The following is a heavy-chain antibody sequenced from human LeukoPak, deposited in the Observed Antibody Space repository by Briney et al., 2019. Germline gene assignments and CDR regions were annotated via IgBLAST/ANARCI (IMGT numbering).Heavy chain of an antibody. D-gene: IGHD6-19*01. CDR1: GGSISSSSYY. V-gene: IGHV4-39*07. CDR3: APAGSGWTGYFDY. CDR2: IYYSGST. J-gene: IGHJ4*02. Sequence: SETLSLTCTVSGGSISSSSYYWGWIRQPPGKGLEWIGSIYYSGSTYYNPSLKSRVTISVDTSKNQFSLKLSSVTAADTAVYYCAPAGSGWTGYFDYWGQGTLVTVSS.